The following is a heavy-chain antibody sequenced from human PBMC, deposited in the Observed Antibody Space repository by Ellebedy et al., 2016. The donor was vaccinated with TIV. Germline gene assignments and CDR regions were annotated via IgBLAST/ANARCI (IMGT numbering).Heavy chain of an antibody. J-gene: IGHJ6*02. CDR1: GFTFSRHW. V-gene: IGHV3-74*01. CDR3: ARDVSYGMDV. Sequence: GGSLRLSCAASGFTFSRHWMHWVRQTPGKGLVWVSRLDSDGDTTRYADSVKGRFTISSDNAKNTLYLQMNSLRAEDTAVYYCARDVSYGMDVWGQGTTVTVSS. CDR2: LDSDGDTT. D-gene: IGHD5/OR15-5a*01.